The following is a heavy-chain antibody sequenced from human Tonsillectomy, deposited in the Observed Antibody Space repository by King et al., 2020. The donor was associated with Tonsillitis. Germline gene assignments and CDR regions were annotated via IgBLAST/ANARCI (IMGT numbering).Heavy chain of an antibody. J-gene: IGHJ4*02. Sequence: HVQLVESGGGVVQPGGSLRLSCAASGFTFISYGMHWVRQAPGKGLEWVAFIRYDESNEYYADYVKGRFTISRDNYKNTLYLQMNSLRAEDKAVYYCAKDGWTNQKDSGNYFDYWGQGTLVTVSS. CDR2: IRYDESNE. V-gene: IGHV3-30*02. CDR1: GFTFISYG. D-gene: IGHD1-26*01. CDR3: AKDGWTNQKDSGNYFDY.